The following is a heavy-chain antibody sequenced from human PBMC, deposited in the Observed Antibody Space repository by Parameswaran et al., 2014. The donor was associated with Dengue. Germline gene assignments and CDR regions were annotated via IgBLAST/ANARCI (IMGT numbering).Heavy chain of an antibody. Sequence: PGKGLEWIGYIYYSGSTYYNPSLKSRVTISVDTSKNQFSLKLSSVTAADTAVYYCAGSDSSGYYWFDPWGQGTLVTVSS. D-gene: IGHD3-22*01. CDR3: AGSDSSGYYWFDP. CDR2: IYYSGST. J-gene: IGHJ5*02. V-gene: IGHV4-31*02.